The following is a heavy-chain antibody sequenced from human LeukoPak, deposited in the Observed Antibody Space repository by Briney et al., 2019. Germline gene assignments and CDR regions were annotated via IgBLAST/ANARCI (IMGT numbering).Heavy chain of an antibody. CDR2: IFHSGST. V-gene: IGHV4-4*02. Sequence: SETLSLTCAVSGGSIGASINSPNWWSWVRQPPGKGLGWIGGIFHSGSTNYNPSLKSRVTMSVDKSKNQFSLNLTSVTAADTAVYFCARAPRAYCSTTGSCFQDYWGQGTLVTVSS. J-gene: IGHJ4*02. CDR3: ARAPRAYCSTTGSCFQDY. D-gene: IGHD2-2*01. CDR1: GGSIGASINSPNW.